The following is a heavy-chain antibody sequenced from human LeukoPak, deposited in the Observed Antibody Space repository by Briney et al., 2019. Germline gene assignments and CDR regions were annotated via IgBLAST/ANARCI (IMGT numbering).Heavy chain of an antibody. D-gene: IGHD4-23*01. CDR3: ASLYGGNSNAGDN. CDR2: IIPILGIA. V-gene: IGHV1-69*04. CDR1: GGTFSSYA. Sequence: GASVKVSCKASGGTFSSYAISWVRQAPGQGLEWMGRIIPILGIANYAQKFQGRVTITADKSTSTAYMELSSLRSEDTAVYYCASLYGGNSNAGDNWGQGTLVTVSS. J-gene: IGHJ4*02.